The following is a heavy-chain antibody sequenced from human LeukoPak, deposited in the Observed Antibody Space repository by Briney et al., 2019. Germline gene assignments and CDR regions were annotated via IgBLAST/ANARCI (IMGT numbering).Heavy chain of an antibody. CDR1: GFTFSSYG. J-gene: IGHJ5*02. CDR2: IWYDGSNK. CDR3: AKDHRRGHSIYNWFDP. V-gene: IGHV3-33*06. D-gene: IGHD3-10*01. Sequence: RSLRLSCAASGFTFSSYGMHWVRQAPGKGLEWVAVIWYDGSNKYYADSVKGRFTISRDNSKNTLYLQMNSLRAEDTAVYYCAKDHRRGHSIYNWFDPWGQGTLVTVSS.